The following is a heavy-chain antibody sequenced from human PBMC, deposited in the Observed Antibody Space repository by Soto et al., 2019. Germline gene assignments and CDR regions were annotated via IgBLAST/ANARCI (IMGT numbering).Heavy chain of an antibody. CDR3: TFGGDY. Sequence: QVQLQESGPGLVKPSETLSLTCTVSGGSISSYYWSWIRQPPGKGLEWIGYIYYSGSTNYNPSLKSRVTISVDTSKNQFSLKLSSVTAADTAVYYCTFGGDYWGQGTLVTVSS. CDR2: IYYSGST. D-gene: IGHD3-16*01. J-gene: IGHJ4*02. V-gene: IGHV4-59*01. CDR1: GGSISSYY.